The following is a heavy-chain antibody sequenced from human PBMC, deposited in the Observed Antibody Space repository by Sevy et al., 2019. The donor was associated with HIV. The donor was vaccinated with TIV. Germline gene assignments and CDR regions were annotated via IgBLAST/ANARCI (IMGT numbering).Heavy chain of an antibody. J-gene: IGHJ4*02. D-gene: IGHD6-13*01. CDR3: ASKGIAPACTPGGDY. V-gene: IGHV3-11*01. CDR1: GFTFSDYY. CDR2: ISSSGSTI. Sequence: GGSLRLSCAASGFTFSDYYMSWIRQAPGKGLEWVSYISSSGSTIYYAHSVKGRFTISRDNAKNSLYLQMNSLRAEDTAVYYCASKGIAPACTPGGDYWGQGTLVTVSS.